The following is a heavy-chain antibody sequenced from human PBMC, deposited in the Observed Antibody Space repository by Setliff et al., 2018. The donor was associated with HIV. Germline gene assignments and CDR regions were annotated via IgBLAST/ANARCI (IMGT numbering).Heavy chain of an antibody. CDR1: GFTFNNYW. CDR2: IKGDGSET. J-gene: IGHJ4*02. V-gene: IGHV3-7*01. CDR3: ARPFDQ. Sequence: GGSLRLSCESSGFTFNNYWMSWVRQAPGKRPEWVANIKGDGSETYYVDSVKGRFTISRDNAKNSLYLQMNSLRVEDTAVYYCARPFDQWGQGALVTV.